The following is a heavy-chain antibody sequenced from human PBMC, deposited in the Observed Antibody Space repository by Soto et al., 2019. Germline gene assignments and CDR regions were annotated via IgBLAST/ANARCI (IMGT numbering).Heavy chain of an antibody. V-gene: IGHV3-15*07. J-gene: IGHJ4*02. Sequence: EVQLVESGGGLVKPGGSLRLSCAASGFTFNGAWMNWVRQAPGKGLEWVGRVKSSANGGAIDYAAPVEGRFTISRDDSKNTLYLQMNRLITEDTAFYYCSADLPDWGAYAFDYWGQGTLVTVSS. CDR3: SADLPDWGAYAFDY. CDR1: GFTFNGAW. CDR2: VKSSANGGAI. D-gene: IGHD3-16*01.